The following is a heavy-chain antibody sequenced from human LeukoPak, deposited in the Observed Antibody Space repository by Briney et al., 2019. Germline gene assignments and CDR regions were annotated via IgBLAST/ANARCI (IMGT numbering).Heavy chain of an antibody. CDR2: IKKDGSDK. CDR3: ARGGFTFGY. Sequence: GGSLRLSCAASGFIFSDYWMGWVRQPPGKGPEWVANIKKDGSDKYYVDSVKGRFTISRDNAKNSLYLQMNSLRAEDTAVYYCARGGFTFGYWGQGSLVTVSS. D-gene: IGHD2/OR15-2a*01. CDR1: GFIFSDYW. J-gene: IGHJ4*02. V-gene: IGHV3-7*04.